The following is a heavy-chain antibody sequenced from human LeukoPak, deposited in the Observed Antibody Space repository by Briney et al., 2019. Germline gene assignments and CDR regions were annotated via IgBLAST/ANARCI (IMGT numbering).Heavy chain of an antibody. D-gene: IGHD3-3*01. CDR1: GGSFSGYY. V-gene: IGHV4-34*01. J-gene: IGHJ4*02. CDR3: ASPDFWSGYAFDY. Sequence: SETLSLTCAVYGGSFSGYYWSWIRQPPGKGLEWIGEINHSGSTNYNPSLKSRVTISVDTSKNQFSLKLSSVTAADTAVYYCASPDFWSGYAFDYWGQGTLVTVSS. CDR2: INHSGST.